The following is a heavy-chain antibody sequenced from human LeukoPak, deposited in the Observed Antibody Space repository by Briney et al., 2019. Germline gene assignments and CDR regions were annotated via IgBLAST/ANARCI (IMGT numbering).Heavy chain of an antibody. CDR1: GFTVSSNY. V-gene: IGHV3-7*01. CDR2: IKQDGSEK. D-gene: IGHD5-24*01. Sequence: GGSLRLSCAASGFTVSSNYMSWVRQAPGKGLEWVANIKQDGSEKYYVDSVKGRFTISRDNAKNSLYLQMNSLRAEDTAVYYCAREYGGYNYAGYYYYYMDVWGKGTTVTVSS. CDR3: AREYGGYNYAGYYYYYMDV. J-gene: IGHJ6*03.